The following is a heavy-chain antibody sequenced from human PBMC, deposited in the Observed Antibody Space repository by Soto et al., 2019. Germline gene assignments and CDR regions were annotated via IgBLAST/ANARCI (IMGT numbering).Heavy chain of an antibody. CDR3: ARDIGPLSGYAEGAFDY. D-gene: IGHD5-12*01. V-gene: IGHV3-66*01. J-gene: IGHJ4*02. CDR2: IYSGGST. CDR1: GFTVSSNY. Sequence: GGSLRLSCAASGFTVSSNYMSWVRQAPGKGLEWVSVIYSGGSTYYADSVKGRFTISRDNSKNTLYLQMNSLRAEDTAVYYCARDIGPLSGYAEGAFDYWGQGTLVTVSS.